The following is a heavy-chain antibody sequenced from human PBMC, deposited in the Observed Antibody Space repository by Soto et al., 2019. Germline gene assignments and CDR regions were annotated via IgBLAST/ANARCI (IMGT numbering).Heavy chain of an antibody. CDR3: ARDKGYSSSHDAFDI. J-gene: IGHJ3*02. V-gene: IGHV1-69*13. Sequence: GASVKVSCKASGGTFSSYAISWVRQAPGQGLEWMGGIIPIFGTANYAQEFQGRVTITADESTSTAYMELSSLRSEDTAVYYCARDKGYSSSHDAFDIWGQGTMVTVSS. D-gene: IGHD6-13*01. CDR1: GGTFSSYA. CDR2: IIPIFGTA.